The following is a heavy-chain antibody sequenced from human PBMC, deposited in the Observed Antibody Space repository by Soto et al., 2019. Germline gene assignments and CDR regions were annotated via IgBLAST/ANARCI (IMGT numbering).Heavy chain of an antibody. J-gene: IGHJ5*02. CDR2: IIPIFGTA. CDR3: ASPAAAGITWFDP. Sequence: SVEVSCRASGGTFSSYAISWVRQAPGQGLEWMGGIIPIFGTANYAQKFQGRVTITADKSTSTAYMELSSLRSEDTAVYYCASPAAAGITWFDPWGPGTLVTVSS. D-gene: IGHD6-13*01. V-gene: IGHV1-69*06. CDR1: GGTFSSYA.